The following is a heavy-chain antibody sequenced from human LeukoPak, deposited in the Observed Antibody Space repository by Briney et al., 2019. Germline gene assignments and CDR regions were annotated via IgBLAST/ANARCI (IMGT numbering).Heavy chain of an antibody. CDR2: IYTSGST. CDR1: GGSISSYY. V-gene: IGHV4-4*07. D-gene: IGHD1-26*01. J-gene: IGHJ4*02. Sequence: PSETLSLTCTVSGGSISSYYWSWIRQPAGKGLEWIGRIYTSGSTNYNPSLKSRVTISVAKSKNQFTLKLSSVTAADSAVYYCARALVGALDYWGQGTLVTVSS. CDR3: ARALVGALDY.